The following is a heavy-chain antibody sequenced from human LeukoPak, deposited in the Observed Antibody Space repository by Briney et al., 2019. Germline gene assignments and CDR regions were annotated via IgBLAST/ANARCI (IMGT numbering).Heavy chain of an antibody. CDR1: GLTFSSYA. CDR3: ARDRFLDY. V-gene: IGHV3-30-3*01. Sequence: GGSLRLSCAASGLTFSSYAMHWVRQAPGKGLEWVAVISYDGSNKYYADSVKGRFTISRDNSKNTLYLQMNSLRAEDTAVYYCARDRFLDYWGQGTLVTVSS. CDR2: ISYDGSNK. J-gene: IGHJ4*02.